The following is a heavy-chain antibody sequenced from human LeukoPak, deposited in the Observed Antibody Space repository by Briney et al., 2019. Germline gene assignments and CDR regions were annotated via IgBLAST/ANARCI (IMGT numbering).Heavy chain of an antibody. V-gene: IGHV4-34*01. CDR1: GGSISSYY. Sequence: SETLSLTCTVSGGSISSYYWSWIRQPPGKGLEWIGEINHSGSTNYNPSLKSRVTISVDTSKNQFSLKLSSVTAADTAVYYCARRNSGYHFDYWGQGTLVTVSS. D-gene: IGHD3-22*01. J-gene: IGHJ4*02. CDR3: ARRNSGYHFDY. CDR2: INHSGST.